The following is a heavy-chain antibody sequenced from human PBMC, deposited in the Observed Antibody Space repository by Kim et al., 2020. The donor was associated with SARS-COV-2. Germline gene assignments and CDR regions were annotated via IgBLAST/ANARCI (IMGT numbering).Heavy chain of an antibody. Sequence: GGSLRLSCAASGFTLITDHVSWVRKAPGKGLEWVSIIYHTGKTYNADSVKGRFTMSRDISKNTLYLQMNSLRAEDTAVYYCARVWELAYDHWGQGILVTVSA. V-gene: IGHV3-53*01. CDR1: GFTLITDH. CDR3: ARVWELAYDH. CDR2: IYHTGKT. D-gene: IGHD1-26*01. J-gene: IGHJ4*02.